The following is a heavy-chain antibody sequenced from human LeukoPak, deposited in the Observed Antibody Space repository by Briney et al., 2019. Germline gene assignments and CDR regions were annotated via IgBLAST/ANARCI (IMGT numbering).Heavy chain of an antibody. CDR2: IYFSGGT. D-gene: IGHD3-10*01. J-gene: IGHJ6*03. Sequence: SETLSLTCTVSGDSISSSNCYWGWIRQPPGKGLEWIGSIYFSGGTYYNASLKSRVTISVDTSKNQFSLKLSSVTAADTAVYYCAREAYGSGDYYYYMDVWGKGTTVTISS. CDR1: GDSISSSNCY. CDR3: AREAYGSGDYYYYMDV. V-gene: IGHV4-39*07.